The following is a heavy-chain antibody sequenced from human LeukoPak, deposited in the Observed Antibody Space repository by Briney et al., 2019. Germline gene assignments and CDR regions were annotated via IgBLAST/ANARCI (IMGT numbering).Heavy chain of an antibody. Sequence: GGSLRLSCAASGFTVSSNYMSWVRQAPGKGLEWASVIYSGGDTYYADSVKGRFTISRDNSKNTLYLQMNSLRAEDTAVYYCARDKGNFYDTSAYVYWGQGTLVTVSS. CDR2: IYSGGDT. CDR1: GFTVSSNY. D-gene: IGHD3-22*01. J-gene: IGHJ4*02. CDR3: ARDKGNFYDTSAYVY. V-gene: IGHV3-53*01.